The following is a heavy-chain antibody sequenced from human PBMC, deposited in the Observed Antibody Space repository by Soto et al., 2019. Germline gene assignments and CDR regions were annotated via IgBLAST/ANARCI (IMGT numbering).Heavy chain of an antibody. D-gene: IGHD3-3*01. CDR2: TSPYNGNT. CDR3: ARGREWQPPGWWFDP. J-gene: IGHJ5*02. CDR1: GYTFTSFA. Sequence: QVQLVQSGAEVKKPGASVKVSCKASGYTFTSFAITWVRQAPGQGLEGMGWTSPYNGNTNYAQKFQGRITMTTDTPTSTAYMELRSLRADDTSVYYCARGREWQPPGWWFDPWGEGTLVTASP. V-gene: IGHV1-18*01.